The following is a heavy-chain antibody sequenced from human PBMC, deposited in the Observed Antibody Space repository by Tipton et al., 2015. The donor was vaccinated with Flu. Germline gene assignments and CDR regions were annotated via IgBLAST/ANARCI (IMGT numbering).Heavy chain of an antibody. CDR1: GFTLTMNA. J-gene: IGHJ4*02. CDR2: MSGNGSNT. Sequence: SLRLSCAASGFTLTMNAMSWVRQAPGKGLEWVSTMSGNGSNTYYGDSIKGRFIISRDNSKSTLYLEMNSLRVEDTAVYYCAKEGYFYGNSGYYPVGPVAYWGPGSLVAVSS. CDR3: AKEGYFYGNSGYYPVGPVAY. V-gene: IGHV3-23*01. D-gene: IGHD3-22*01.